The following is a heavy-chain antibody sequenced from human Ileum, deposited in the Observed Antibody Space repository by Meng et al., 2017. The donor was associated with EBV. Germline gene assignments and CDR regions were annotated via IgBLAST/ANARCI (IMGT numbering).Heavy chain of an antibody. D-gene: IGHD6-13*01. CDR3: ARDRIATSGTLGSFDL. CDR2: IRDSGSAL. J-gene: IGHJ5*02. CDR1: GFSFSDHY. Sequence: QVPRVVSGGGLVKAGGSLRLSCAASGFSFSDHYMSWFRQAPGKGLEWIAFIRDSGSALFYADSVKGRFTISRDNGKKSLYLEMDSLRVEDSAVYYCARDRIATSGTLGSFDLWGQGTLVTVSS. V-gene: IGHV3-11*01.